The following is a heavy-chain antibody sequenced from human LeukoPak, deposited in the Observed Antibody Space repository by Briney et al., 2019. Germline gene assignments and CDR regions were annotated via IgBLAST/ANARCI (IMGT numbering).Heavy chain of an antibody. CDR1: GFTFSSYS. V-gene: IGHV3-21*01. J-gene: IGHJ3*02. CDR2: ISSSSSYI. Sequence: GGSLRLSCAASGFTFSSYSMNRVRQAPGKGLEWVSSISSSSSYIYYADSVKGRFTISRDNAKNSLYLQMNSLRAEDTAVYYCVRDNNYAAFDIWGQGTMVTVSS. D-gene: IGHD5-24*01. CDR3: VRDNNYAAFDI.